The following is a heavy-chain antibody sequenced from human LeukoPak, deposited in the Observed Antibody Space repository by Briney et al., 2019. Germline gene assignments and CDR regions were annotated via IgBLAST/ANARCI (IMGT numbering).Heavy chain of an antibody. Sequence: GASVKVSCKASGYTFSSYAMHWVRQAPGQRLECMGWINAGNGNTKLSHEFQGRVTITRDTSASTAYMELSSLRSEDMAVYYCARDNSIADRGWWFDPWGQGTLVTVSS. CDR1: GYTFSSYA. J-gene: IGHJ5*02. CDR2: INAGNGNT. V-gene: IGHV1-3*03. CDR3: ARDNSIADRGWWFDP. D-gene: IGHD4-23*01.